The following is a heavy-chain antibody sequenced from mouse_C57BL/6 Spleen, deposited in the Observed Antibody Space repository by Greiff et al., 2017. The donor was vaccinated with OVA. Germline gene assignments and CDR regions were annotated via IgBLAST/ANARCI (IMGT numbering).Heavy chain of an antibody. V-gene: IGHV14-4*01. CDR2: IDPENGDT. CDR3: TITTVRFDY. D-gene: IGHD1-1*01. Sequence: EVQLQQSGAELVRPGASVELSCTASGFNIKDDYMHWVKQRPEQGLEWIGWIDPENGDTEYASKFQGKATITADTSSNTAYLQLSSLTSEDTAVYYCTITTVRFDYWGQGTTLTVSS. CDR1: GFNIKDDY. J-gene: IGHJ2*01.